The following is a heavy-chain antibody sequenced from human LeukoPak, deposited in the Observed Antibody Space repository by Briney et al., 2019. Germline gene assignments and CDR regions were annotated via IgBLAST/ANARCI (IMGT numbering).Heavy chain of an antibody. D-gene: IGHD3-10*01. Sequence: GASLKISCKGSGYSFTSYWIAWVRQMPGKGLEWMGIIYPGDSYTTYSPSFQGQVTISADKSISTAYLQWRSLKASDTAMYYCARRSGSDALDIWGQGTMVTVSS. V-gene: IGHV5-51*01. CDR3: ARRSGSDALDI. J-gene: IGHJ3*02. CDR2: IYPGDSYT. CDR1: GYSFTSYW.